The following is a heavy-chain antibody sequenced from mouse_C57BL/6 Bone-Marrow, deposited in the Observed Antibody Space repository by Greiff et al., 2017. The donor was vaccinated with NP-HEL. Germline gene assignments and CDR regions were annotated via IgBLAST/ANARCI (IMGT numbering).Heavy chain of an antibody. V-gene: IGHV5-9*01. Sequence: EVKVVESGGGLVKPGGSLKLSCAASGFTFSSYTMSWVRQTPEKRLEWVATISGGGGNTYYPDRVKGRFTISRDNAKNTLYLQMSSLRSEDTALYYCARAYYSNYDYAMDYWGQGTSVTVSS. J-gene: IGHJ4*01. D-gene: IGHD2-5*01. CDR2: ISGGGGNT. CDR3: ARAYYSNYDYAMDY. CDR1: GFTFSSYT.